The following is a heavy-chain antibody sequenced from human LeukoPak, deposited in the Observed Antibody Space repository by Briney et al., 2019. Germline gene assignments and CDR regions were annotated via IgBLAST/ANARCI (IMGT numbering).Heavy chain of an antibody. J-gene: IGHJ6*02. Sequence: TGGSLRLSCAASGLTFSSYAMTWVRQVPGRGPEWVANVNRDGSETYYLDSVKGRFTISKDNAKNSLYLQMNSLRAEDTALYHCARNNGMDVWGQGTTVIVSS. CDR1: GLTFSSYA. V-gene: IGHV3-7*03. CDR3: ARNNGMDV. CDR2: VNRDGSET.